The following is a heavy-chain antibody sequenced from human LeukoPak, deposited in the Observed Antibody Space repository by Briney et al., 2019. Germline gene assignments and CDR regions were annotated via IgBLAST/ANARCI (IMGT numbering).Heavy chain of an antibody. V-gene: IGHV3-30-3*01. CDR1: GFTFSSYA. J-gene: IGHJ3*02. CDR2: ISYDGSNK. D-gene: IGHD3-3*01. Sequence: GPSLRLSCAASGFTFSSYAIHWVRLPPSKGLGWLAVISYDGSNKYYADSVKGRFTISRENSKNTVYLKMNSLRAEHTAVYECARVRGAVDIGGEGTMVTVSS. CDR3: ARVRGAVDI.